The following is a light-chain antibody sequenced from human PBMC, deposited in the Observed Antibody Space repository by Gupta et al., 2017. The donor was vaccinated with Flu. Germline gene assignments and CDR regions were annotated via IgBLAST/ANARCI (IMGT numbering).Light chain of an antibody. CDR1: QNIDDD. V-gene: IGKV1-17*02. CDR3: QQQHSPPVT. Sequence: PASRDATAGDNVTNACRARQNIDDDLSWYQQKPGEAPHLLIEAASSVGTGVPARFSGSGCGTDFTLTISNLQPEDAASYCCQQQHSPPVTFGHGTKVEIK. J-gene: IGKJ1*01. CDR2: AAS.